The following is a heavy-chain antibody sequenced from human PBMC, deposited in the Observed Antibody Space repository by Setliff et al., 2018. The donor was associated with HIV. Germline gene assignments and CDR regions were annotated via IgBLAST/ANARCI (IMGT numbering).Heavy chain of an antibody. CDR2: MYYSGST. D-gene: IGHD5-18*01. J-gene: IGHJ4*02. CDR3: ARVFVDTAVLWVLEYYFDS. CDR1: GGSISSSSYY. V-gene: IGHV4-39*07. Sequence: SETLSLTCTVSGGSISSSSYYWGWVRQPPGKGLEWIGSMYYSGSTYYTPSLKSRITISLDTSNNQFSLRMRSVTAADTAVYYCARVFVDTAVLWVLEYYFDSWGRGTLVTVSS.